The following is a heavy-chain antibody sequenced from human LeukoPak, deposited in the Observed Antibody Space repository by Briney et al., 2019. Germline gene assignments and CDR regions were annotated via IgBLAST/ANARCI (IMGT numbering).Heavy chain of an antibody. V-gene: IGHV3-21*01. CDR3: ARHKQQGTTGTTQPFDY. D-gene: IGHD1-1*01. CDR1: GFTFSSYS. J-gene: IGHJ4*02. CDR2: ISSSSSYI. Sequence: PGGSLRLSCAGSGFTFSSYSMNGVRQAPGKGLEWVSSISSSSSYIYYADSVKGRFTISRDNAKNSLYLQMNSLRAEDTAVYYCARHKQQGTTGTTQPFDYWGQGTLVTLSS.